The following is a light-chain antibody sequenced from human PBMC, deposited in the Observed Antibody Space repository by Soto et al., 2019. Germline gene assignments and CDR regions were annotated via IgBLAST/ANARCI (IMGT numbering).Light chain of an antibody. V-gene: IGKV3-20*01. J-gene: IGKJ2*01. CDR2: GSS. CDR3: QQYGSSPPYT. CDR1: QSVTNKY. Sequence: EVALTQSPGTLSLSPGERATLSCRASQSVTNKYLAWYQQKPGQAPRLLIFGSSDRATGIPDRFSGSGSGTDFTLTISRLEPEDFAVYYCQQYGSSPPYTFGQGTKLEI.